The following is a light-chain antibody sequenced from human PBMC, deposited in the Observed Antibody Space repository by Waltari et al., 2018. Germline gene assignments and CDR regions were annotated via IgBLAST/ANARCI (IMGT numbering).Light chain of an antibody. CDR2: KNS. V-gene: IGLV1-47*01. J-gene: IGLJ3*02. CDR1: SSNIGGNN. CDR3: AAWDDGLSGPA. Sequence: QSVVTQPHSASGTPGQRVTISCSGSSSNIGGNNVSWYQQFPGMAPKLLIYKNSQRPSGVPDRFSGSKSGTSASLAISGLRSEDEAQYYCAAWDDGLSGPAFGGGTKLTVL.